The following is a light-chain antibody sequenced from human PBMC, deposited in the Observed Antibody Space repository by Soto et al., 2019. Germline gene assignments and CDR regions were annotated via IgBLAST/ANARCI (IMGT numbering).Light chain of an antibody. CDR2: DAS. CDR1: HDITSY. V-gene: IGKV1-33*01. Sequence: DIQMTQSPSSLSASVGDRVTITCQASHDITSYFNWYQHKPGKAPKLLIYDASILEAGVPSRFSGSGSGPDFTFTISILQPEDDATYYCQKCDYLPIFGPGTTVDFK. CDR3: QKCDYLPI. J-gene: IGKJ3*01.